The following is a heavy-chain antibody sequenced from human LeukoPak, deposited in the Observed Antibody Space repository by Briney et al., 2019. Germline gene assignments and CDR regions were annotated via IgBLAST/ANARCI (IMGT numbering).Heavy chain of an antibody. V-gene: IGHV3-48*01. Sequence: PGGSLRLSCAASGFIFSSYSMNWVRQAPGKGLEWVSYIRSSSGTIYYADSVKGRFTISSDNAKNTLSLQMNSLRAEDTAVYYCARDWSWAFDQWGQGTLVTVSS. CDR3: ARDWSWAFDQ. J-gene: IGHJ4*02. CDR2: IRSSSGTI. D-gene: IGHD1-26*01. CDR1: GFIFSSYS.